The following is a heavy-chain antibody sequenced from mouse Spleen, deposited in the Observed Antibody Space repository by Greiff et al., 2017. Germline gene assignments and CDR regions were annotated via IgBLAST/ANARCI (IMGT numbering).Heavy chain of an antibody. Sequence: VQLQQSGPELVKPGASVKMSCKASGYTFTDYVISWVKQRTGQGLEWIGEIYPGSGSTYYNEKFKGKATLTADKSSNTAYMQLSSLTSEDSAVYFCARDYGSSPYWYFDVWGAGTTVTVSS. D-gene: IGHD1-1*01. CDR3: ARDYGSSPYWYFDV. CDR2: IYPGSGST. J-gene: IGHJ1*01. CDR1: GYTFTDYV. V-gene: IGHV1-77*01.